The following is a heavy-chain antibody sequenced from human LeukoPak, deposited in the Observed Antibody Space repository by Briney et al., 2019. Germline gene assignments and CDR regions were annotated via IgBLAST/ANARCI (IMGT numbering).Heavy chain of an antibody. CDR2: INPSGGST. V-gene: IGHV1-46*01. Sequence: ASVKVSCKSSGYTFTSYYMHWVRQAPGQGLEWMGIINPSGGSTSYAQKFQGRVTMTRDMSTSNVYMELSSLRSEDTAVYYCARDGGRRFRYGPRGWFDPWGQGTLVTVSS. J-gene: IGHJ5*02. CDR3: ARDGGRRFRYGPRGWFDP. D-gene: IGHD3-3*01. CDR1: GYTFTSYY.